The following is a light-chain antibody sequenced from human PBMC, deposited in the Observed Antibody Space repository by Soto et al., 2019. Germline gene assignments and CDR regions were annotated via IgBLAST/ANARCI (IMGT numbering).Light chain of an antibody. V-gene: IGLV1-51*01. J-gene: IGLJ2*01. Sequence: QSVLTQPPSVSAAPGQKVTISCSGSSSNIGDNFVSWYQQLPGTAPKLLIYDNYKRPSGIPDRFSGSKAGTSATLGITGLQTGDEAVYYCGTWDSSLNGYVVFGGGTQLTVL. CDR3: GTWDSSLNGYVV. CDR2: DNY. CDR1: SSNIGDNF.